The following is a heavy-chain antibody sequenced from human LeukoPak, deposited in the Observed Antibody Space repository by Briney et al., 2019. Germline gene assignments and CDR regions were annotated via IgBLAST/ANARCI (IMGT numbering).Heavy chain of an antibody. J-gene: IGHJ6*03. CDR2: ISWDGGST. CDR3: AKDKNPWRWLQSQLGYYYYYMDV. Sequence: GGSLRLSCAASGFTFDDYTMHWVRQAPGKGLEWVSLISWDGGSTYYADSVKGRFTISRDNSKNSLYLQMNSLRTEDTALYYCAKDKNPWRWLQSQLGYYYYYMDVWGKGTTVTVSS. V-gene: IGHV3-43*01. D-gene: IGHD5-24*01. CDR1: GFTFDDYT.